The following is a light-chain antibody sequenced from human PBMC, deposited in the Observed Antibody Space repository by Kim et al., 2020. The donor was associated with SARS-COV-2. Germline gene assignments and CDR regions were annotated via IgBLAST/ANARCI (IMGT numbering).Light chain of an antibody. CDR3: SSYTTNNTWV. J-gene: IGLJ3*02. Sequence: QSALTQPASVSGSPGQSITISCAGTSSDIGDYNYVSWYQQHPGKAPKLMIYDVLKRPSGVSDRFSGSKSGNTASLTISGLQTEDEADYYCSSYTTNNTWVFGGGTKVTVL. CDR1: SSDIGDYNY. V-gene: IGLV2-14*03. CDR2: DVL.